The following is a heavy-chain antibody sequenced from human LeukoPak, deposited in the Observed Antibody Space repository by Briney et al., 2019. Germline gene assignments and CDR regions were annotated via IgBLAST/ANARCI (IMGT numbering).Heavy chain of an antibody. J-gene: IGHJ4*02. Sequence: GGSLRLSCAASGFTLSSNYMSWVRQAPGKGLQWVANIKQDGSEKYYVDSVKGRFTISRDNAKNSLFLQMNSLRAEEDTALYYCAKGDRNGWYFDYWGLGTLVTVSS. CDR2: IKQDGSEK. CDR3: AKGDRNGWYFDY. D-gene: IGHD6-19*01. V-gene: IGHV3-7*03. CDR1: GFTLSSNY.